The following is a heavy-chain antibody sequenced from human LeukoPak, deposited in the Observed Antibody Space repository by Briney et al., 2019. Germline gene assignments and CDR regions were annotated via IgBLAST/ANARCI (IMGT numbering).Heavy chain of an antibody. Sequence: PSETLSLTCTVSGGSISSYYWSWIRQPPGKGLEWIGYIYCSGSTNYNPSLKSRVTISVDTSKNQFSLKLSSVTAADTAVYYCARRGNYYGSGSNNWFDPWGQGTLVTVSS. J-gene: IGHJ5*02. CDR2: IYCSGST. CDR3: ARRGNYYGSGSNNWFDP. CDR1: GGSISSYY. V-gene: IGHV4-59*08. D-gene: IGHD3-10*01.